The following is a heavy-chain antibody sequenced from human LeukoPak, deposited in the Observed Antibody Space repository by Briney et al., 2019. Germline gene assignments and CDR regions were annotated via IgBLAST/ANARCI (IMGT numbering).Heavy chain of an antibody. CDR2: INTNTGNP. J-gene: IGHJ4*02. CDR1: GYTFTSYA. V-gene: IGHV7-4-1*02. Sequence: GASVKVSCKAPGYTFTSYAMNWVRQAPGQGLEWMGWINTNTGNPTYAQGFTGRFVFSLDTSVSTAYLQISSLKAEDTAVYYCARALRDSNYVPHFDYWGQGTLVTVSS. CDR3: ARALRDSNYVPHFDY. D-gene: IGHD4-11*01.